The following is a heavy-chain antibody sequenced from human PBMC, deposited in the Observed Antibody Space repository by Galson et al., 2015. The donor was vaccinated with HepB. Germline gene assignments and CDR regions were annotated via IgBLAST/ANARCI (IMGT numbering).Heavy chain of an antibody. CDR2: IWYDGSNK. V-gene: IGHV3-33*01. D-gene: IGHD3-22*01. Sequence: SLRLSCAASGFTFSSYGMHWVRQAPGKGLEWVAVIWYDGSNKYYADSVKGRFTISRDNSKNTLYLQMNSLRAEDTAVYYCASSYYYDSSGYPADYWGQGTLVTVSS. CDR3: ASSYYYDSSGYPADY. CDR1: GFTFSSYG. J-gene: IGHJ4*02.